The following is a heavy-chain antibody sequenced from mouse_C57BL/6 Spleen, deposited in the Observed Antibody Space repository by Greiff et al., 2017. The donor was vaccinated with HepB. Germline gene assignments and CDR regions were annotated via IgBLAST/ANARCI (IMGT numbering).Heavy chain of an antibody. CDR3: ARGWSKDFDY. CDR2: IHPNSGST. CDR1: GYTFTSYW. Sequence: QVHVKQPGAELVKPGASVKLSCKASGYTFTSYWMHWVKQRPGQGLEWIGMIHPNSGSTNYNEKFKSKATLTVDKSSSTAYMQLSSLTSEDSAVYYCARGWSKDFDYWGQGTTLTVSS. D-gene: IGHD2-3*01. V-gene: IGHV1-64*01. J-gene: IGHJ2*01.